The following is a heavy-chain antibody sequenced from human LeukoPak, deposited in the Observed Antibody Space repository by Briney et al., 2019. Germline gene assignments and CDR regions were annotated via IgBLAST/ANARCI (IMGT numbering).Heavy chain of an antibody. V-gene: IGHV3-48*04. J-gene: IGHJ4*02. CDR2: ISGRATNT. CDR3: AREGGGYRLFEF. Sequence: GGSLRLSCAASGFTFSNYGMDWVRQTPGRGLEWISYISGRATNTEYADSVKARFTISRDNAENTLYLQMDNLRAEDTAVYYCAREGGGYRLFEFWGQGLLVTVSS. CDR1: GFTFSNYG. D-gene: IGHD2-15*01.